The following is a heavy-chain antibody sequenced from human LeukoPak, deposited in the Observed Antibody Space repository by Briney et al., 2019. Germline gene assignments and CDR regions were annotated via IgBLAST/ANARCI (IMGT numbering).Heavy chain of an antibody. CDR3: ARGFGPRKTKSYWYFDL. J-gene: IGHJ2*01. V-gene: IGHV4-34*01. CDR1: GGSFSGYY. CDR2: INHSGST. D-gene: IGHD3-16*01. Sequence: SETLSLTCAVYGGSFSGYYWSWIRQPPGKGLEWIGEINHSGSTNYNPSLKSRVTISVDTSKNQFSLKLSSVTAADTAVYYCARGFGPRKTKSYWYFDLWGRGTLVTVSS.